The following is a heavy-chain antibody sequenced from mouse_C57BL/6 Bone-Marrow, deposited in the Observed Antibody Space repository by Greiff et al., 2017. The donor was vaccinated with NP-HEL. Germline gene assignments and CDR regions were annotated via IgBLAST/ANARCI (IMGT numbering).Heavy chain of an antibody. J-gene: IGHJ2*01. V-gene: IGHV1-69*01. CDR3: ARRPLRLPLFDY. D-gene: IGHD3-2*02. CDR1: GYTFTSYW. Sequence: VQLQQPGAELVMPGASVKLSCKASGYTFTSYWMHWVKQRPGQGLEWIGEIDPSDSYTNYNQKFKGESTLTVDKSSSTAYMQLSSLTSEDSAVYYCARRPLRLPLFDYWGQGTTLTVSS. CDR2: IDPSDSYT.